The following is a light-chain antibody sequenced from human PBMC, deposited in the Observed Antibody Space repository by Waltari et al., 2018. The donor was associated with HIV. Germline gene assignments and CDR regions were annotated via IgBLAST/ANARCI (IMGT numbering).Light chain of an antibody. V-gene: IGLV2-23*02. CDR3: CSYVSNVI. J-gene: IGLJ2*01. CDR2: EVS. Sequence: QSALTQPASVSGSPGQSITISCTRTSSDVATYKLVSWYQQHPGKAPKLMIYEVSKRPSGVSDRFSGSKSGGTASLTISGRQAEDEADYYCCSYVSNVIFGGGTKLTVL. CDR1: SSDVATYKL.